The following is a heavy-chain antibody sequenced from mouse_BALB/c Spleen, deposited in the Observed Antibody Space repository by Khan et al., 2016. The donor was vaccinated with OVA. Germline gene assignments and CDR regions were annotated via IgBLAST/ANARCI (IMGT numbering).Heavy chain of an antibody. J-gene: IGHJ4*01. CDR2: INPRSGYT. CDR1: GYTFSSHT. V-gene: IGHV1-4*01. Sequence: VQLQQSGAELARPGDSVKMSCKASGYTFSSHTMHWVKQRPGKGLEWIGYINPRSGYTQYNQKFNDMATLTADISSSTAYRQLRSLTSEDSAVEYLARRTTEYALDYWGQGTSVTVSA. CDR3: ARRTTEYALDY. D-gene: IGHD2-14*01.